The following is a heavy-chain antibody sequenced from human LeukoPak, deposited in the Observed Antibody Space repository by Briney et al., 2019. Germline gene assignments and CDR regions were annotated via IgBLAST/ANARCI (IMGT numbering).Heavy chain of an antibody. V-gene: IGHV4-38-2*02. D-gene: IGHD3-3*01. Sequence: PSETLSLTCNVSGYSLSSGYYWGWIRQPPGKGLEWIGSMSHSGTTYYNPSLKSRVTISLDTSKNQFSLKLRSVTVADTAVYYCARAFVFLEWLLHDAFDIWGQGTMVTVSS. CDR3: ARAFVFLEWLLHDAFDI. CDR1: GYSLSSGYY. CDR2: MSHSGTT. J-gene: IGHJ3*02.